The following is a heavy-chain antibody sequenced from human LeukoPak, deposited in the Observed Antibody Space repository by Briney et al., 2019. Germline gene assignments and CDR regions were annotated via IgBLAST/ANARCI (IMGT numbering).Heavy chain of an antibody. D-gene: IGHD3-22*01. CDR3: VFDYYDSSGYSDY. CDR1: GGTFSSYT. CDR2: IIPILGIA. Sequence: ASVKVSCKASGGTFSSYTISWVRQAPGQGLEWMGRIIPILGIANYAQKFQGRVTITADKSTSTAYMELSSLRSEDTAVYYCVFDYYDSSGYSDYWGQGTLVTVSS. J-gene: IGHJ4*02. V-gene: IGHV1-69*02.